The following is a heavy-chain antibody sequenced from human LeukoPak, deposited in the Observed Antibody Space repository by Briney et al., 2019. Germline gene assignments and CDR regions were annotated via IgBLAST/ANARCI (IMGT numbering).Heavy chain of an antibody. CDR3: AKDRITIITPFDY. CDR2: IRYDGSNK. J-gene: IGHJ4*02. V-gene: IGHV3-30*02. CDR1: GFTFSNYG. Sequence: PGGSLRLSCAASGFTFSNYGMHWVRQAPGKGLEWVAFIRYDGSNKYYADSVKGRFTISRDNSKNTLYLQMNSLRAEDTAVYYCAKDRITIITPFDYWGQGTLVTVSS. D-gene: IGHD1-14*01.